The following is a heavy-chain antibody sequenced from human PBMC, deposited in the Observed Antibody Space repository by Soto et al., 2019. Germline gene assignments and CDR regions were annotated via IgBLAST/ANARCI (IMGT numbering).Heavy chain of an antibody. CDR3: AKDLTIVVVVAATINWFDP. Sequence: GGSLRLSCAASGFTFSSYAMSWVRQAPGKGLEWVSAISGSGGSTYYADSVKGRFTISRDNSKNTLYLQMNSLRAEDTAVYYCAKDLTIVVVVAATINWFDPWGQGTLVTVSS. J-gene: IGHJ5*02. V-gene: IGHV3-23*01. CDR2: ISGSGGST. CDR1: GFTFSSYA. D-gene: IGHD2-15*01.